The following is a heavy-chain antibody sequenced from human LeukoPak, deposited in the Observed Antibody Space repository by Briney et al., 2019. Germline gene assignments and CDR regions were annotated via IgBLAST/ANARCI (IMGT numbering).Heavy chain of an antibody. Sequence: GGSLRLSCAASGFTFGTYSMNWVRQAPGKGLEWVSYISSSGSTIYYADSVKGRFTISRDNAKNSLYLQMNSLRDEDTAVYYCARDRGVVTPAYFDYWGQGTLVTVSS. CDR3: ARDRGVVTPAYFDY. V-gene: IGHV3-48*02. J-gene: IGHJ4*02. CDR1: GFTFGTYS. CDR2: ISSSGSTI. D-gene: IGHD4-23*01.